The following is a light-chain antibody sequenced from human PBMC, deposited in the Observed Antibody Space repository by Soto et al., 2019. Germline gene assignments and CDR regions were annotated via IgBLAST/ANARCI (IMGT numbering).Light chain of an antibody. CDR1: SSDIGSYDL. J-gene: IGLJ1*01. V-gene: IGLV2-23*01. Sequence: QSVLTQPASVSGPLGQSIVISCTGSSSDIGSYDLVSWYQQYPGKAPKVVIFEGTKRPSGVSNRFSGSKSGNTASLTISGLQTEDEADYYCCSYAGSRTYVFGAGTKVTGL. CDR2: EGT. CDR3: CSYAGSRTYV.